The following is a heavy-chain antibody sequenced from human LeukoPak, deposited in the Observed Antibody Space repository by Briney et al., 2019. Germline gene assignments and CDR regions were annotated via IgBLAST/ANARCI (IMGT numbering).Heavy chain of an antibody. J-gene: IGHJ6*03. CDR3: AREGRYRYGYNEYHSYMDI. CDR1: GGSISSYY. V-gene: IGHV4-59*01. Sequence: PSETLSLTCTVSGGSISSYYWSWIRQPPGKGLEWIGYIYYSGRTNYNPSPKSRVTISVDTSKNQFSLKLSSVTAAETAVYYCAREGRYRYGYNEYHSYMDIWGKGTTVTVSS. D-gene: IGHD5-24*01. CDR2: IYYSGRT.